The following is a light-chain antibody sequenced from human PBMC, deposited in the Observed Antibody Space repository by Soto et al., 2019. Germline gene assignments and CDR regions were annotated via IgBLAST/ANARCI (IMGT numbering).Light chain of an antibody. CDR3: SSYTSSSIDYV. Sequence: QSALTQPASVSGSPGQSITISCTGTSSDVGGYNYVSWYQHHPGKAPKLMIYEVSNRTSGVSNRFSGSKSGNTASLTISGLQAEDEADSYCSSYTSSSIDYVFGTGTKVTV. CDR2: EVS. CDR1: SSDVGGYNY. J-gene: IGLJ1*01. V-gene: IGLV2-14*01.